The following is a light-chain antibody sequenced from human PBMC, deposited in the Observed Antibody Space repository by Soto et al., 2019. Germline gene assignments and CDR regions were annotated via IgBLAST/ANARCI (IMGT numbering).Light chain of an antibody. CDR1: SSNIGSNY. CDR2: RNN. Sequence: QSVLTQPPSASGTPGQRVTISCSGSSSNIGSNYVYWYQQLPGTAPKLLIYRNNQRSSGVPDRFSGSKSGTSASLAISGLRSEDEADYYCAAWDDSLSGPPWVFGGGTKLTVL. J-gene: IGLJ3*02. CDR3: AAWDDSLSGPPWV. V-gene: IGLV1-47*01.